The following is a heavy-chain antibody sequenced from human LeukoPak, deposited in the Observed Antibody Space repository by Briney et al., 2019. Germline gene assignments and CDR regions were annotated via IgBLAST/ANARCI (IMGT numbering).Heavy chain of an antibody. CDR2: IRYDGSNK. Sequence: GGSLRLSCAASGFTFSSYGMHWVRQAPGKGLEWVAFIRYDGSNKYYADSVKGRFTISRDNSKNTLYLQMNSLRAEDTAVYYCAKEGVTMVRAPHGDYYMDVWGKGTTVTVPS. CDR3: AKEGVTMVRAPHGDYYMDV. V-gene: IGHV3-30*02. CDR1: GFTFSSYG. J-gene: IGHJ6*03. D-gene: IGHD3-10*01.